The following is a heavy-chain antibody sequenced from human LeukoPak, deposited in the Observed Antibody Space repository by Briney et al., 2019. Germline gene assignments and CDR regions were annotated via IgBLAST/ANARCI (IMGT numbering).Heavy chain of an antibody. D-gene: IGHD3-3*01. CDR2: IYPGDSDT. J-gene: IGHJ3*02. CDR3: ARRSGSFWSGLGAFDI. CDR1: GSRFTSYW. Sequence: GESLQISCQGSGSRFTSYWSGGVRRLPGKGRGGMGIIYPGDSDTRYSPSCQGQVTISADKSISTAYRQWSSLKASDTAMYYCARRSGSFWSGLGAFDIWGQGTMVTVSS. V-gene: IGHV5-51*01.